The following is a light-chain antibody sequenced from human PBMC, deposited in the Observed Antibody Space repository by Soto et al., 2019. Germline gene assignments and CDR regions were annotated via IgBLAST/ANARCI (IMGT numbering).Light chain of an antibody. CDR1: SSDIGYYNY. Sequence: QSVLTQPASVSGSPGQWITISCTGTSSDIGYYNYVSWYQQDPGKAPKLIIYEVSKRPSGVPDRFSGSKSGNTASLTVSGLQAEDEADYYCSSYAGSNIDYVFGTGTKLTVL. CDR2: EVS. V-gene: IGLV2-8*01. CDR3: SSYAGSNIDYV. J-gene: IGLJ1*01.